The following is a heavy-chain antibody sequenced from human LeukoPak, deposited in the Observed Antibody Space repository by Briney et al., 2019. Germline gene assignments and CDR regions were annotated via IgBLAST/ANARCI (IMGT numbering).Heavy chain of an antibody. CDR2: IIPIFGTA. CDR3: ARDQGDYDSSGLNDAFDI. V-gene: IGHV1-69*01. Sequence: RWASVKVSCKASGGTFSSYAISWVRQAPGQGLEWMGGIIPIFGTANYAQKFQGRVTITADESTSTAYMELSSLRSEDTAVYYCARDQGDYDSSGLNDAFDIWGQGTMVTVSS. D-gene: IGHD3-22*01. CDR1: GGTFSSYA. J-gene: IGHJ3*02.